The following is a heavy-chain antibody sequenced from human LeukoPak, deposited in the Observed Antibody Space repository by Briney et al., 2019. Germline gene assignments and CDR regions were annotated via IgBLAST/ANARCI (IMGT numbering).Heavy chain of an antibody. V-gene: IGHV1-2*02. CDR2: IHPNGRDT. J-gene: IGHJ4*02. D-gene: IGHD3-10*01. Sequence: ASVKVSCRASGCTFIDHHILWVRQAPGQGLEWMGWIHPNGRDTQYAQKFQDRMTMTTDTSITTACMELHSVTSDDTAAYYCSAHYGPGPVWGQGTLITASS. CDR3: SAHYGPGPV. CDR1: GCTFIDHH.